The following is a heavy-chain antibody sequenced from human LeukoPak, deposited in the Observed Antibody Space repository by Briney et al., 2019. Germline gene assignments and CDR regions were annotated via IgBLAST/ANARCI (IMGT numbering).Heavy chain of an antibody. J-gene: IGHJ4*02. V-gene: IGHV3-48*03. D-gene: IGHD6-19*01. Sequence: TGGSLRLSCAVSGFPFSIYEMNWVRQAPGKGLEWVSNIGSSGTTIYYADSVKGRFSISRDNAKSPLYLQMNSLRVEDTAVYYCALLAVASDFDYWGQGALVTVSS. CDR3: ALLAVASDFDY. CDR1: GFPFSIYE. CDR2: IGSSGTTI.